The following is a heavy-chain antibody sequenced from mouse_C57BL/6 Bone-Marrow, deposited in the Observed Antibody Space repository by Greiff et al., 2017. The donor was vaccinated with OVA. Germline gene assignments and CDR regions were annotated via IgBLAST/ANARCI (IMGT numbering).Heavy chain of an antibody. CDR1: GYTFTEYT. V-gene: IGHV1-62-2*01. J-gene: IGHJ2*01. Sequence: QVQLQQSGAELVKPGASVKLSCKASGYTFTEYTIHWVKQRSGQGLEWIGWFYPGSGSIKYNEKFKDKATLTADKSSSTVYMELSRLTSEDSAVYFCARHEDYYDGSRGDYFDYWGQGTTLTVSS. D-gene: IGHD1-1*01. CDR2: FYPGSGSI. CDR3: ARHEDYYDGSRGDYFDY.